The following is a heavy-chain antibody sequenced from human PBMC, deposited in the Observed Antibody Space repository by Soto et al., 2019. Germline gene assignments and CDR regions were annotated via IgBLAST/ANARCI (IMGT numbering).Heavy chain of an antibody. CDR1: GGSINNHD. V-gene: IGHV4-59*11. J-gene: IGHJ4*02. CDR3: ARANWYSEY. CDR2: IYYTGST. Sequence: SETLYLTCSVSGGSINNHDCSWIRQPPGKGLEWIGYIYYTGSTNYNPSLKSRVTMSVDLSKNQFSLNLTSLTAADTAIYYCARANWYSEYWGQGTLVTVSS. D-gene: IGHD7-27*01.